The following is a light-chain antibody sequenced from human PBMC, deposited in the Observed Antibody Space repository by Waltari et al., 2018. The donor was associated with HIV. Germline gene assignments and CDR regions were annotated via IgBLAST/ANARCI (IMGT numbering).Light chain of an antibody. Sequence: EIVMTQSPATLSVSPGERATLSCRASQSVSSNLAWYQQKPGQAPRLLIYGASTRTTGIPARFSGSGSGTEFTLTLSSLQAEDFAVYYCQQYSNWPRTFGQGTKVEIK. CDR2: GAS. CDR1: QSVSSN. CDR3: QQYSNWPRT. J-gene: IGKJ1*01. V-gene: IGKV3-15*01.